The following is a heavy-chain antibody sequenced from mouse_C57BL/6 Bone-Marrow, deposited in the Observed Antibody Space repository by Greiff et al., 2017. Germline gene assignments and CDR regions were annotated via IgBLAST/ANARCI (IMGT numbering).Heavy chain of an antibody. CDR1: GFTFSDYG. Sequence: VQLKESGGGLVKPGGSLKLSCAASGFTFSDYGMHWVRQAPEKGLEWVAYISSGSSTISYADTVKGRFTISRDNAKNTLFLQMTSLRYEDTAMYFCARGGIRGGYWGQGTTLPVSS. J-gene: IGHJ2*01. CDR3: ARGGIRGGY. CDR2: ISSGSSTI. D-gene: IGHD1-1*02. V-gene: IGHV5-17*01.